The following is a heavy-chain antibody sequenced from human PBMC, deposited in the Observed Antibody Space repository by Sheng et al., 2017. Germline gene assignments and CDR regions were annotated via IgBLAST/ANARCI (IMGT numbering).Heavy chain of an antibody. J-gene: IGHJ4*02. CDR2: ISSSGSTI. CDR3: ARDTNFYDSAAYRPYYFDY. CDR1: GFAFSDYY. V-gene: IGHV3-11*04. Sequence: QVQLVESGGGLVKPGGSLRLSCAASGFAFSDYYMSWIRQAPGKGLEWVSYISSSGSTIYYADSVKGRFIISRDNAKNSLSLQMNSLRAEDTAVYYCARDTNFYDSAAYRPYYFDYWGQGTLVTVSS. D-gene: IGHD3-22*01.